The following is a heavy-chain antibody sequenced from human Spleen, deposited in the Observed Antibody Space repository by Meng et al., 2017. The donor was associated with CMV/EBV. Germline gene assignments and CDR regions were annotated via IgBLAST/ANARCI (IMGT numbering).Heavy chain of an antibody. CDR1: GGSSTRGGSR. CDR3: ARIPGSFSSA. J-gene: IGHJ5*02. V-gene: IGHV4-31*03. D-gene: IGHD2-15*01. CDR2: IYYTGST. Sequence: LTCTVSGGSSTRGGSRWDWIRQHPGKGLEWIASIYYTGSTYYNPSLKSRLNISIDTSKNQFSLKVTSMTAADTALYYCARIPGSFSSAWGQGTLVTVSS.